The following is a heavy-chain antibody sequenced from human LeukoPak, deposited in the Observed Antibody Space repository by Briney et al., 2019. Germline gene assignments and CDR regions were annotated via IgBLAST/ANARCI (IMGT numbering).Heavy chain of an antibody. D-gene: IGHD2-21*02. J-gene: IGHJ4*02. CDR2: IYYGGST. V-gene: IGHV4-39*01. CDR3: ARSFAGAYCGGDCYYYFDY. Sequence: PSETLSLTCTVSGGSISSSSYYWGWIRQPPGKGLEWIGSIYYGGSTYYNPSLKSRVTISVDTSKNQFSLKLSSVTAADTAVYYCARSFAGAYCGGDCYYYFDYWGQGTLVTVSS. CDR1: GGSISSSSYY.